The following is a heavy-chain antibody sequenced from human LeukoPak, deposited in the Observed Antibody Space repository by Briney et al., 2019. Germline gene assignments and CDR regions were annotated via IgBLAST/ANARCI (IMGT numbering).Heavy chain of an antibody. D-gene: IGHD3-10*01. V-gene: IGHV4-4*02. CDR1: GGSISSSNW. CDR2: IYHSGST. Sequence: SETLSLTCAVSGGSISSSNWWSWVRQPPGKGLEWIGEIYHSGSTNYNPSLKSRVTISVDKSKNQFSLKLSSVTAADTAVYYCARRNVLLWFGEAPYDYWGQGTLVTVSS. J-gene: IGHJ4*02. CDR3: ARRNVLLWFGEAPYDY.